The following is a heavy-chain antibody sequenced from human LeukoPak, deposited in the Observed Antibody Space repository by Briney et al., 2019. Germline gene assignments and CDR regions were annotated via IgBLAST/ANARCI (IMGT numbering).Heavy chain of an antibody. CDR3: ARESTVTTSGDRAFDI. V-gene: IGHV1-46*01. CDR1: GYTFTSYY. CDR2: INPSGGST. Sequence: GASVKVSCKASGYTFTSYYMHWVRQAPGQGLEWMGIINPSGGSTSYAQKFQGRVTMTRDTSTSTVYMELSSLRSEDTAVYYCARESTVTTSGDRAFDIWGQGTMVTVSS. J-gene: IGHJ3*02. D-gene: IGHD4-17*01.